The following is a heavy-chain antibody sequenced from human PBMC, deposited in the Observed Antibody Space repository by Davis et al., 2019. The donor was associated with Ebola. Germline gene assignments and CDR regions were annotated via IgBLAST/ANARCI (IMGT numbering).Heavy chain of an antibody. CDR3: VTYGPDHLFNY. CDR1: GGSFSDSY. D-gene: IGHD1-14*01. Sequence: MPSETLSLTCAVYGGSFSDSYYSWIRQPPGEGLEWIGEINHSGGTNFNPSLKSRLSMSVDTSKHHFSLTLSSVTAADTAVYYCVTYGPDHLFNYWGQGTLVTVSS. J-gene: IGHJ4*02. V-gene: IGHV4-34*10. CDR2: INHSGGT.